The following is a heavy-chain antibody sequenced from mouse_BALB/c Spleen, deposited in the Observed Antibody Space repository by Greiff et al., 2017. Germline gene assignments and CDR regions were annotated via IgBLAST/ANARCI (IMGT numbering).Heavy chain of an antibody. J-gene: IGHJ2*01. CDR1: GFAFSSYD. CDR3: ARHGYYGLDY. D-gene: IGHD1-2*01. Sequence: EVMLVESGGGLVKPGGSLKLSCAASGFAFSSYDMSWVRQTPEKRLEWVAYISSGGGSTYYPDTVKGRFTISRDNAKNTLYLQMSSLKSEDTAMYYCARHGYYGLDYWGQGTTLTVSS. CDR2: ISSGGGST. V-gene: IGHV5-12-1*01.